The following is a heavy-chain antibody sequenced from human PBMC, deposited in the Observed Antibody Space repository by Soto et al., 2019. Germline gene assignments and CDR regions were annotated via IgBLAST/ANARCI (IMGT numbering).Heavy chain of an antibody. CDR3: ARWSYLDY. Sequence: GGSLRLSCAASGFIFGSYALSWVRQAPGKGLEWVSTISGSGGKTFYADSVKGRFSISRDTSQNTLYLQMNSLRADDTAIYYCARWSYLDYWGQGTRVTVSS. D-gene: IGHD3-3*01. CDR2: ISGSGGKT. J-gene: IGHJ4*02. V-gene: IGHV3-23*01. CDR1: GFIFGSYA.